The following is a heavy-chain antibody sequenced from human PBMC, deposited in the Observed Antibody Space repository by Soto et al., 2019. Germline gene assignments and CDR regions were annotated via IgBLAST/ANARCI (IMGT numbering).Heavy chain of an antibody. J-gene: IGHJ4*02. CDR3: ARDWLGHYFDY. CDR1: VFTFSAFG. D-gene: IGHD6-19*01. CDR2: IHVAMIY. V-gene: IGHV3-30*19. Sequence: QVHLVESGGAVVQPGKSLRLSCAASVFTFSAFGMHWVRQAPGKGLEWVAGIHVAMIYNYADSVKGRFTISRDNTKNTVHLQMDSLSAEDTAVYFCARDWLGHYFDYWGQGTLVTVSA.